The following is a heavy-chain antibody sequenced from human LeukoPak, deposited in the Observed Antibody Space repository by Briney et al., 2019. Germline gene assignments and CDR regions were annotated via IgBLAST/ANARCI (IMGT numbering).Heavy chain of an antibody. D-gene: IGHD6-19*01. CDR3: AKDAQWLASNYFDY. CDR2: ISWDGGST. Sequence: AGGSLRLSCAASGFTFDDYTMHWVRQAPGKGLEWVSLISWDGGSTHYADSVKGRFTISRDNSKNSLYLQMNSLRTEDTALYYCAKDAQWLASNYFDYWGQGTLVTVSS. CDR1: GFTFDDYT. J-gene: IGHJ4*02. V-gene: IGHV3-43*01.